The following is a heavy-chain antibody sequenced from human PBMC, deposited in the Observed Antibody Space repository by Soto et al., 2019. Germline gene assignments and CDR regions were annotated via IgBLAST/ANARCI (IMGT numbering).Heavy chain of an antibody. CDR3: AKGGRCSSTSCQYFDY. D-gene: IGHD2-2*01. J-gene: IGHJ4*02. V-gene: IGHV3-23*01. Sequence: EVQLLESGGGLVQPGGSLILSCAASGFTFSSYAMSWVRQAPGKGLEWVSAISGSGGSTYYADSVKGRFTISRDNSKNTLYLQMNSLRAEDTAVYYCAKGGRCSSTSCQYFDYWGQGTLVTVSS. CDR2: ISGSGGST. CDR1: GFTFSSYA.